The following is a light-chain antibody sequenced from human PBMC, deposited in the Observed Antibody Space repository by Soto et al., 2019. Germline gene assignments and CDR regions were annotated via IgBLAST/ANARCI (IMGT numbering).Light chain of an antibody. CDR2: TNN. J-gene: IGLJ3*02. CDR1: SSNIGAGYG. CDR3: CSYAGSSTLV. V-gene: IGLV1-40*01. Sequence: QSVLTQPPSVSGAPGQRVTISCTGSSSNIGAGYGIHWYQQLPGTAPKLLIYTNNNRPSGVPDRFSGSKSGTSASLAITGLLAEDEADYYCCSYAGSSTLVFGGGTKLTVL.